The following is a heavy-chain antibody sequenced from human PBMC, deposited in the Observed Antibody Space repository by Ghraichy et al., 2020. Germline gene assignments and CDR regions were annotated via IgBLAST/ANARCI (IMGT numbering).Heavy chain of an antibody. CDR3: AKPEVYGTTWYGRVDY. Sequence: GGSLRLSCGASGFTLNTYAMSWVRQAPGKGLEWVSAIRPAGGSTHYADSVKGRFTISRDNSKNTLYLQMNSLRVEDTAVYYCAKPEVYGTTWYGRVDYWGRGTLVTVSS. V-gene: IGHV3-23*01. D-gene: IGHD6-13*01. J-gene: IGHJ4*02. CDR1: GFTLNTYA. CDR2: IRPAGGST.